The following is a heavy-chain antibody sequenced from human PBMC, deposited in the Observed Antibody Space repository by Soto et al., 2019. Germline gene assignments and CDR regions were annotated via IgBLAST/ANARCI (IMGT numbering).Heavy chain of an antibody. CDR2: ISYDGSNK. V-gene: IGHV3-30-3*01. J-gene: IGHJ4*02. CDR1: GFPFSSYA. D-gene: IGHD3-9*01. Sequence: PGGSLRLSCAASGFPFSSYAMHWVRQAPGKGLEWVAVISYDGSNKYYADSVKGRFTISRDNSKKTAYLQMNSLESEDTAVYYCSRDDYHWFFNWGRGTLVTVSS. CDR3: SRDDYHWFFN.